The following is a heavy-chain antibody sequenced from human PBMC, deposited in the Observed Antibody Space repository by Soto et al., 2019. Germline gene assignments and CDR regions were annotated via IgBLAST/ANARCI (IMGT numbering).Heavy chain of an antibody. CDR3: AKDSSSWYYYYYYGMDV. CDR1: GFPFSSYG. J-gene: IGHJ6*02. Sequence: GSLRLSCAASGFPFSSYGMHWVRQAPGKGLEWVAVISYDGSNKYYADSVKGRFTISRDNSKNTLYLQMNSLRAEDTAVYYCAKDSSSWYYYYYYGMDVWGQGTTVTVSS. CDR2: ISYDGSNK. V-gene: IGHV3-30*18. D-gene: IGHD6-13*01.